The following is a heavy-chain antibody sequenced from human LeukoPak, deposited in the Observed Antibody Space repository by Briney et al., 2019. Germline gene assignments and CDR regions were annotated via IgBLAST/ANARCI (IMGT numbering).Heavy chain of an antibody. V-gene: IGHV3-30*02. D-gene: IGHD1-26*01. Sequence: GGSLRLSCAASGFTFSSYGMHWVRQAPGKGLEWVAFMRYDGSNRNYADSVKGRFTISRDNSKNTLYLQMNSLRAEDTAVYYCARDNSVGETAWWFDPWGQGTLVTVSS. CDR3: ARDNSVGETAWWFDP. J-gene: IGHJ5*02. CDR2: MRYDGSNR. CDR1: GFTFSSYG.